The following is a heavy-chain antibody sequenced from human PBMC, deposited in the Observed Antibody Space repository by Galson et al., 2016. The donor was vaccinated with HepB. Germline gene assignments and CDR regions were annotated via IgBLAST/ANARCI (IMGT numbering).Heavy chain of an antibody. D-gene: IGHD3-3*01. CDR1: EFTFSSYS. CDR3: ARAPLRISIFGVVGGEAFDI. CDR2: ISTISGGRDYI. V-gene: IGHV3-21*01. J-gene: IGHJ3*02. Sequence: SLRLSCAASEFTFSSYSMKWVRQAPGKGLEWVSPISTISGGRDYIYYADSVKGRFTIYSDNAKNSLYLQMNSLRAEDTAVYYCARAPLRISIFGVVGGEAFDIWGQGTMVTVSS.